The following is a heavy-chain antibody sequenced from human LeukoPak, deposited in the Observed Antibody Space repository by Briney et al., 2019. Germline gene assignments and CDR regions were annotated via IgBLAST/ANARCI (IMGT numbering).Heavy chain of an antibody. V-gene: IGHV4-38-2*01. D-gene: IGHD6-19*01. CDR3: ARGYSSGWRDAFDI. CDR2: IYHSGSH. J-gene: IGHJ3*02. Sequence: SETLSLTCVGSGYYISSGYYWGWIRQPPGKGLELIGSIYHSGSHYYNPSLKSRVTISVDTSKNQFSLKLSSVTAADTAVYYCARGYSSGWRDAFDIWGQGTMVTVSS. CDR1: GYYISSGYY.